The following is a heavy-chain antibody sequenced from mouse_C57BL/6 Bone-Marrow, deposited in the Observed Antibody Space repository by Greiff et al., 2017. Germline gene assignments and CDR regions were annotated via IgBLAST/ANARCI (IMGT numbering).Heavy chain of an antibody. CDR1: GYTFTDYY. CDR3: ARGSYDYGSSYWYFDV. J-gene: IGHJ1*03. CDR2: INPNNGGT. D-gene: IGHD1-1*01. V-gene: IGHV1-26*01. Sequence: EVQLQQSGPELVKPGASVKISCKASGYTFTDYYMNWVKQSHGKSLEWIGDINPNNGGTSYNQKFKGKATLTVDKSSSTAYMELRSLTSEDSAVYYCARGSYDYGSSYWYFDVWGTGTTLTVSS.